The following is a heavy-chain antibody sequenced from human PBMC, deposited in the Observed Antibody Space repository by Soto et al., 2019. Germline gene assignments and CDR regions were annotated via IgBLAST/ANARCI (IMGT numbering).Heavy chain of an antibody. CDR2: IYYSGST. V-gene: IGHV4-59*01. D-gene: IGHD3-10*01. Sequence: SETMSLTSTVSGGSISSYYWSWIRQPPGKGLEWIGYIYYSGSTNYNPSLKSRVTISVDTSKNQFSLKLSSVTAADTAVYYCARGRYYYGSGNYYDYWGQGTLVTVSS. CDR1: GGSISSYY. J-gene: IGHJ4*02. CDR3: ARGRYYYGSGNYYDY.